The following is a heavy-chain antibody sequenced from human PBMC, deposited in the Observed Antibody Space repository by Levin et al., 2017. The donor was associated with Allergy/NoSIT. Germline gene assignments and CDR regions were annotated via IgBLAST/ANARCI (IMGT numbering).Heavy chain of an antibody. D-gene: IGHD3-16*01. CDR2: IYYSGST. J-gene: IGHJ5*02. Sequence: SQTLSLTCTVSGGSVSSGSYYWSWIRQPPGKGLEWIGYIYYSGSTNYNPSLKSRVTISVDTSKNQFSLKLSSVTAADTAVYYCARDLGGWFDPWGQGTLVTVSS. CDR1: GGSVSSGSYY. CDR3: ARDLGGWFDP. V-gene: IGHV4-61*01.